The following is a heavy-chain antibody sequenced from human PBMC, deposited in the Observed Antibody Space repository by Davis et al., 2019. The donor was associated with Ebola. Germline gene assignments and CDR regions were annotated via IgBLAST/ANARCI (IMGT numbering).Heavy chain of an antibody. V-gene: IGHV3-74*01. CDR1: GFTFSSYW. CDR3: ARDSESDIVVVPAATPFDP. Sequence: PGGSLRLSCAASGFTFSSYWMHWVRHAPGKGLVWVSGISWNSGSIGYADSVKGRFTISRDNAKNSLYLQMNSLRAEDTAVYYCARDSESDIVVVPAATPFDPWGQGTLVTVSS. CDR2: ISWNSGSI. D-gene: IGHD2-2*01. J-gene: IGHJ5*02.